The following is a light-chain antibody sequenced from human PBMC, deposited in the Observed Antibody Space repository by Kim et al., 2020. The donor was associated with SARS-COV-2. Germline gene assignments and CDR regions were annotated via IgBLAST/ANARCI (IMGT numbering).Light chain of an antibody. V-gene: IGLV3-19*01. J-gene: IGLJ2*01. CDR3: NSRDSNDNVV. CDR1: SLRSYY. Sequence: SSDLTQDPAVSVALGQTVRITCHGDSLRSYYATWYQQKPGQAPILVIYGKNNRPSGIPDRFSGSSSGNTASLTITGTQAGDEADYYCNSRDSNDNVVFGG. CDR2: GKN.